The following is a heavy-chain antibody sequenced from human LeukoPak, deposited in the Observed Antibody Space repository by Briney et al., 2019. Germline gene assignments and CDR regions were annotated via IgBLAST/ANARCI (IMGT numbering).Heavy chain of an antibody. V-gene: IGHV4-59*01. CDR1: GGSISSYY. D-gene: IGHD3-22*01. CDR2: IYYSGST. CDR3: ARGAYYYDGSGYYYFDY. Sequence: SETLSLTCTVSGGSISSYYWSWIRQPPGKGLEWIGYIYYSGSTNYNPSLKSRVTISVDTSKKQFSLKLSSVTAADTAVYYCARGAYYYDGSGYYYFDYWGQGTVVTVSS. J-gene: IGHJ4*02.